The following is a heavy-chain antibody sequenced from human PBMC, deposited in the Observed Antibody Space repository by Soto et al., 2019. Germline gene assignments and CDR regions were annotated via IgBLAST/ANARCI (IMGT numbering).Heavy chain of an antibody. CDR3: AKRYYDILTGYWTPPGTVDY. CDR2: ISGSGGST. Sequence: PGVSLRLSFAACGFTYSSYAMSWVRQAPGKGLEWVSAISGSGGSTYYADSVKGRFTISRDNSKNTLYLQMNSLRAEDTAVYYCAKRYYDILTGYWTPPGTVDYWGQGTLVTVSS. V-gene: IGHV3-23*01. J-gene: IGHJ4*02. CDR1: GFTYSSYA. D-gene: IGHD3-9*01.